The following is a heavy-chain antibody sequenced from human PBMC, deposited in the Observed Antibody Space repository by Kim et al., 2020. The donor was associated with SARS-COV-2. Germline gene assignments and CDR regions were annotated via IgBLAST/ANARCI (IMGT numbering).Heavy chain of an antibody. CDR2: ISAYNGNT. CDR1: GYTFTNYG. D-gene: IGHD3-10*01. J-gene: IGHJ4*02. CDR3: ARDSGLRFGRRSNDY. V-gene: IGHV1-18*01. Sequence: ASVKVSCKASGYTFTNYGISWVRQAPGQGLEWMGWISAYNGNTNYAQKVQGRVTMTTDSSTSTAYMELRSLRSDDTAVYYCARDSGLRFGRRSNDYWGQGTLVTVSS.